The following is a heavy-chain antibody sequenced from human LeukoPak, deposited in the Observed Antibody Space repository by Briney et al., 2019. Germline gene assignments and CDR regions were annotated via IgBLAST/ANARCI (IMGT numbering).Heavy chain of an antibody. Sequence: GGSLRLSCAASGFTFSSYAMSWVRQAPGEGLEWVSAISGSGGSTYYADSVKGRFTISRDNSKNTLYLQMNSLRAEDTAVYYCTTDLKESGSDTTTGFQYWGQGTLVTVSS. V-gene: IGHV3-23*01. J-gene: IGHJ4*02. D-gene: IGHD1-26*01. CDR1: GFTFSSYA. CDR2: ISGSGGST. CDR3: TTDLKESGSDTTTGFQY.